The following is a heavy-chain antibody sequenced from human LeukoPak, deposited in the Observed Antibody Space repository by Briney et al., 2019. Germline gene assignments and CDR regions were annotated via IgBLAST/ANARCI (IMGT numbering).Heavy chain of an antibody. V-gene: IGHV4-30-4*08. CDR1: GGSISSGDYY. CDR2: IYYSGST. CDR3: ARGGRYQLLETDY. J-gene: IGHJ4*02. D-gene: IGHD2-2*01. Sequence: SQTLSLTCTVSGGSISSGDYYWSWIRQPPGKGLEWIGYIYYSGSTYYNPSLKNRVTISVDTSKNQFSLKLSSVTAADTAVYYCARGGRYQLLETDYWGQGTLVTVSS.